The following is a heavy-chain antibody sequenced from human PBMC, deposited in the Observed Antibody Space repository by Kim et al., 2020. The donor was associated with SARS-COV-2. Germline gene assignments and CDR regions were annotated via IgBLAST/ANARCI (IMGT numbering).Heavy chain of an antibody. D-gene: IGHD3-10*01. Sequence: SETLSLTCAVYGGSFSGYYWSWIRQPPGKGLEWIGEINHSGSTNYNPSLKSRVTISVDTSKNQFSLKLSSVTAADTAVYYCASTQNLWFGELLSYWGQGTLVTVSS. CDR2: INHSGST. J-gene: IGHJ4*02. V-gene: IGHV4-34*01. CDR3: ASTQNLWFGELLSY. CDR1: GGSFSGYY.